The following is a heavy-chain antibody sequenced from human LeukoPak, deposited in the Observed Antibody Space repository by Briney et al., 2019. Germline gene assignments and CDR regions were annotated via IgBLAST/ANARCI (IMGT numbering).Heavy chain of an antibody. J-gene: IGHJ4*02. CDR1: GGSISSSSYY. Sequence: SETLSLTCTVSGGSISSSSYYWGWIRQPPGKGLEWIGSIYYSGSTYYNPSLKSRVTISVDTSKNQFSLKLSSVTAADTAVYYCARGRQQWLVTQYYFDYWGQGTLVTVSS. D-gene: IGHD6-19*01. CDR2: IYYSGST. CDR3: ARGRQQWLVTQYYFDY. V-gene: IGHV4-39*07.